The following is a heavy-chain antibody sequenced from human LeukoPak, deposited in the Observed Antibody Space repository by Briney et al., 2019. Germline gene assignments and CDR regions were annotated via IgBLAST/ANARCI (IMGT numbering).Heavy chain of an antibody. CDR3: ARVGVGATQLFDY. V-gene: IGHV3-23*01. J-gene: IGHJ4*02. CDR1: GFTFSSYA. CDR2: ISGSGGST. Sequence: GGSLRLSCAASGFTFSSYAMSWVRQAPGKGLEWVSAISGSGGSTYYADSVKGRFTISRDNSKNTLYLQMNSLRAEDTAVYYCARVGVGATQLFDYWGQGTLVTVSS. D-gene: IGHD1-26*01.